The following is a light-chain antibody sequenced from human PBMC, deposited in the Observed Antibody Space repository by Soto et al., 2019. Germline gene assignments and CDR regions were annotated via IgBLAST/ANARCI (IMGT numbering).Light chain of an antibody. CDR3: QQRSNWPPWT. Sequence: EIVLTQSPATLSLSPGDGATLSCRSRRIVSNYLAWYQQKPGQAPRLLIYDASKRATGTPARFTGSGSGTDFTLTISSPEPEDFAVYYCQQRSNWPPWTFGQGTKVEIK. J-gene: IGKJ1*01. CDR1: RIVSNY. CDR2: DAS. V-gene: IGKV3-11*01.